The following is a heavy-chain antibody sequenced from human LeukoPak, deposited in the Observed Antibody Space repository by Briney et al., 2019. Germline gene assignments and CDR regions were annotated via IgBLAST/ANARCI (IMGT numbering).Heavy chain of an antibody. CDR2: INPNSGGT. CDR3: AREDYGGKTGIEHDAFDI. V-gene: IGHV1-2*02. Sequence: ASVKVSCKASGYTFTGYYMHWVRQAPGQGLEWMGWINPNSGGTNYAQKFQGRVTMTRDTSISTAYMELSRLRSDDTAVYYCAREDYGGKTGIEHDAFDIWGQGTMVTVSS. CDR1: GYTFTGYY. D-gene: IGHD4-23*01. J-gene: IGHJ3*02.